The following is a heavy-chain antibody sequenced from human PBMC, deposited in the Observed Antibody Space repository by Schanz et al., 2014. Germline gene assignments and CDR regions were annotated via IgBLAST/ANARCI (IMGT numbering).Heavy chain of an antibody. Sequence: QVQLVESGGGVVQPGRSLRLSCAASGFTFSSYAMHWVRQAPGKGLEWVAVIWSDGSTKYYADSVKGRFTISRDNSKNTLYLQMNSLRADDTAVYYCAKQIHYDILTVTRNWGQGTLVTVSS. D-gene: IGHD3-9*01. J-gene: IGHJ4*02. CDR3: AKQIHYDILTVTRN. CDR1: GFTFSSYA. CDR2: IWSDGSTK. V-gene: IGHV3-33*03.